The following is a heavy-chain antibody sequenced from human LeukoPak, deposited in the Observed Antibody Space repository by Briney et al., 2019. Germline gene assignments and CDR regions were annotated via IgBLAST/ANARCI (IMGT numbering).Heavy chain of an antibody. V-gene: IGHV1-18*04. CDR2: ISAYNGNT. CDR3: ARPSYCSGGSCDSYGMDV. J-gene: IGHJ6*04. Sequence: ASVKVSCKASGYTFTSYGISWVRQTPGQGLEWMGWISAYNGNTNYAQKLQGRVTMTTDTSTSTAYMELRSLRSDDTAVYYCARPSYCSGGSCDSYGMDVWGKGTTVTVSS. D-gene: IGHD2-15*01. CDR1: GYTFTSYG.